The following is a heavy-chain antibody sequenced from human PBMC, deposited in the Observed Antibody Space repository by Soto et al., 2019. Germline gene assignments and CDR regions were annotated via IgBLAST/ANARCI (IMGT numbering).Heavy chain of an antibody. CDR2: IYYSGST. D-gene: IGHD2-21*01. J-gene: IGHJ6*02. V-gene: IGHV4-31*03. Sequence: SETLSLTCTVSGGSISSDGYYWTWIRQHPGKGLEWIGYIYYSGSTCYNPSLKSRVTISVDTSKDQFSLKLSSVTAADTAVYYCAASCVGCGGFNYYGMDVWGQGTTVTVSS. CDR1: GGSISSDGYY. CDR3: AASCVGCGGFNYYGMDV.